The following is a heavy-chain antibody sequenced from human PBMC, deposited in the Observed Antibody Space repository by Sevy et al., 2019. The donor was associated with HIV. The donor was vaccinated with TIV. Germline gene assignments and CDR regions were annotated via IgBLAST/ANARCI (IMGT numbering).Heavy chain of an antibody. J-gene: IGHJ6*03. CDR3: GKGGGGHYDPDEIGYYFYYYNMDV. CDR2: ISGSGTRT. V-gene: IGHV3-23*01. Sequence: GGSLRLSCAVSGFSFDSYGMTWVRQAPGKGLEWVSGISGSGTRTYYADSVKGRFIISRDNSKNTLYLQMNSLRSEDKAIYSRGKGGGGHYDPDEIGYYFYYYNMDVWGKGTTVTVSS. D-gene: IGHD3-22*01. CDR1: GFSFDSYG.